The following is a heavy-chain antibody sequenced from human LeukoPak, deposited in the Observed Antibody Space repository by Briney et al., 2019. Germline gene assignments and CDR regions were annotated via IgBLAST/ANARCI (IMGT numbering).Heavy chain of an antibody. V-gene: IGHV4-39*07. Sequence: SETLSLTCTVSGGSISSSSYYWGWIRQPPGKGLEWIGSIYYSGSTYYNPSLKSRVTISVDTSKNQFSLKLSSVTAADTAVYYCARSRDGYNHAFDYWGQGTLVTVSS. CDR1: GGSISSSSYY. J-gene: IGHJ4*02. CDR3: ARSRDGYNHAFDY. D-gene: IGHD5-24*01. CDR2: IYYSGST.